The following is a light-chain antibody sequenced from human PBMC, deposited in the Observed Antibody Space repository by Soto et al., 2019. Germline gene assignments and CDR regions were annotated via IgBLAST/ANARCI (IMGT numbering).Light chain of an antibody. CDR2: DAS. J-gene: IGKJ4*01. Sequence: EIVLTQSPATLSLSPGERATLSCRASQNVNNYLFWFQQKPVQAPRLLMYDASNRAAGIPARFSGSGSGTDFTLTISSRLPEDFTVYYCQQHSDWSLTFGGGTKVDIK. CDR1: QNVNNY. CDR3: QQHSDWSLT. V-gene: IGKV3-11*01.